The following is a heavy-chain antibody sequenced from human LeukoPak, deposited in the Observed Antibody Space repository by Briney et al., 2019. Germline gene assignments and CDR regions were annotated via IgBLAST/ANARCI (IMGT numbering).Heavy chain of an antibody. Sequence: GGSLRLSCAASGFTFSSYEMSWVRQAPGKGLERVSYISSSGGSMYYADSVKGRFTISRDNAKNSLFLEMDSLRAEDTAVYYCARLTAAGDPADFWGQGTLVTVSS. CDR1: GFTFSSYE. V-gene: IGHV3-48*03. J-gene: IGHJ4*02. CDR3: ARLTAAGDPADF. CDR2: ISSSGGSM. D-gene: IGHD6-13*01.